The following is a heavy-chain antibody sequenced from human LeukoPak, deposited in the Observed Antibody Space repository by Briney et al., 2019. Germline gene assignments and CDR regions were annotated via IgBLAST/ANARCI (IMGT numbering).Heavy chain of an antibody. Sequence: SETLSLTCTVSGGSISSGSYSWSWIQQPAGKGLEWIGRIYTSGSTNYNPSLKSRVTISVDTSKNQFSLKLSSVTAADTAVYYCARAREWGYGSGSYYNDYWGQGTLVTVSS. V-gene: IGHV4-61*02. CDR3: ARAREWGYGSGSYYNDY. CDR1: GGSISSGSYS. CDR2: IYTSGST. D-gene: IGHD3-10*01. J-gene: IGHJ4*02.